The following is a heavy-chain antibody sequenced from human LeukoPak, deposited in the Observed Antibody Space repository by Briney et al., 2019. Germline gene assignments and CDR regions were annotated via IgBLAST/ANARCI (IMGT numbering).Heavy chain of an antibody. Sequence: PGGSLRLSCAASGFTFSSYWMSWVRQAPGKGLEWVANIKQDGSEKYYVDSVKGRFTISRDNAKNSLYLQMNSLRAEDTAVYYCARDLPVVVVAAPDYWGQGTLVTVSS. CDR2: IKQDGSEK. CDR3: ARDLPVVVVAAPDY. D-gene: IGHD2-15*01. CDR1: GFTFSSYW. J-gene: IGHJ4*02. V-gene: IGHV3-7*01.